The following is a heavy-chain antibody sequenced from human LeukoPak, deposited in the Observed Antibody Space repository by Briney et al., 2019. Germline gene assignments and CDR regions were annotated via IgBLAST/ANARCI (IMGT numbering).Heavy chain of an antibody. CDR2: IKQEGSEK. CDR1: GFTFSSDW. V-gene: IGHV3-7*03. Sequence: GGSLRLSCAASGFTFSSDWMSWVRQAPGKGLEWVANIKQEGSEKYYVDSVKGRFTISRDNAKNSLYLQMNSLRAEDTAVYYCAKDGAGSQSYCSSTSCYVDYWGQGTLVTVSS. D-gene: IGHD2-2*01. J-gene: IGHJ4*02. CDR3: AKDGAGSQSYCSSTSCYVDY.